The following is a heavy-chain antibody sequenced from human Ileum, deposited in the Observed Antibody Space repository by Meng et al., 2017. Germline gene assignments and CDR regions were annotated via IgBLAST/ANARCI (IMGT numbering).Heavy chain of an antibody. V-gene: IGHV4-4*02. CDR1: SGSISSNTS. Sequence: QLPFQGPGPGWVRPSGTLPLPCAVSSGSISSNTSWSWVRQPPGKGLEWIGQISHSGSAYYNPSLKSRVTMSVDKSKSQFSLMLTSVTAADTAIYYCARHGGYSQDFWGQGTLVTVSS. D-gene: IGHD4-23*01. CDR3: ARHGGYSQDF. CDR2: ISHSGSA. J-gene: IGHJ4*02.